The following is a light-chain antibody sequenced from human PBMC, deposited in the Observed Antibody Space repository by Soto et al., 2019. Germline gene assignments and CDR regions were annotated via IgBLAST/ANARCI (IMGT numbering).Light chain of an antibody. CDR1: QSVSSN. CDR3: QQYNNWPPYT. J-gene: IGKJ2*01. CDR2: GAS. V-gene: IGKV3-15*01. Sequence: EIVMTQSPATLSVSPGERATLSCRASQSVSSNLAWYQQTPGQAPRLLIYGASTRATGIPARFSGSGSGTEFTLTISSLQSEDFAVYYCQQYNNWPPYTIGQGTKLEIK.